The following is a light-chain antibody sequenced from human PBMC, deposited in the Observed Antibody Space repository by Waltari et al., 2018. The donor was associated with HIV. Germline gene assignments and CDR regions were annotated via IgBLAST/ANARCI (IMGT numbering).Light chain of an antibody. J-gene: IGLJ1*01. CDR2: TNN. CDR1: SSNIGTNT. Sequence: QSVLTQPPSASGTPGQRVTISCSGSSSNIGTNTVNWYQQLPGTAPKLLIYTNNQRPSGVRDRFSGSKSGTAASLAISGLQSEDEADYYCAAWDDSLNGNVFGPGTKVTVL. CDR3: AAWDDSLNGNV. V-gene: IGLV1-44*01.